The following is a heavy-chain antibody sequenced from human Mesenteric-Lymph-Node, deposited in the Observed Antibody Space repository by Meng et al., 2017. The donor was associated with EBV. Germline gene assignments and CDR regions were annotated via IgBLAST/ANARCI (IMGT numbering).Heavy chain of an antibody. CDR3: ARRGIAEGFDF. Sequence: LKESGSGLGKPSQTLSLTCAVSGGSVSSGGYSWGWIRQPPGKGLEWIGYIYHFGSPNYNPSLKSRVTISVDRSKNQFSLNLTSMTAADTAVYYCARRGIAEGFDFWGQGTLVTVSS. CDR2: IYHFGSP. V-gene: IGHV4-30-2*01. CDR1: GGSVSSGGYS. J-gene: IGHJ4*02.